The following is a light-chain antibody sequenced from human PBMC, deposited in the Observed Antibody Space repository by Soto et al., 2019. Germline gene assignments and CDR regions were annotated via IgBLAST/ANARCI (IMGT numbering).Light chain of an antibody. V-gene: IGLV2-8*01. J-gene: IGLJ3*02. CDR3: SSYAGSNNLV. Sequence: QSALTQPASVSGCPGQSITISFTGTSSDVGSYNLVSWYQQHPGKDPKFIIYEVSKRPSGVPDRFSGSKSGNTASLTVSGLQAEDEADYYCSSYAGSNNLVFGGGTKLTVL. CDR2: EVS. CDR1: SSDVGSYNL.